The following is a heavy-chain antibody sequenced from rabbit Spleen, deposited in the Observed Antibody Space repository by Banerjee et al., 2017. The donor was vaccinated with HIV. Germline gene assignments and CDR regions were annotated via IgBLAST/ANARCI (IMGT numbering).Heavy chain of an antibody. Sequence: QSLEESGGDLVKPGASLTLTCTASGVSFSSNVYMCWVRQAPGKGLEWIACIDTGSSGFTLFASWAKGRFTISKTSSTTVTLQMTSLTAADTATYFCARDTGSSFSSYGMDLWGPGTLVTVS. D-gene: IGHD8-1*01. J-gene: IGHJ6*01. CDR2: IDTGSSGFT. CDR1: GVSFSSNVY. V-gene: IGHV1S40*01. CDR3: ARDTGSSFSSYGMDL.